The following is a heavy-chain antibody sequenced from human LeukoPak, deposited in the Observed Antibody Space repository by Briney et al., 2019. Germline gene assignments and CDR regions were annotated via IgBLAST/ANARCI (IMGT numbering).Heavy chain of an antibody. CDR2: INPNSGGT. CDR3: ARVRVQLERRDWFDP. CDR1: GYTFTVYY. D-gene: IGHD1-1*01. Sequence: ASVKVSCKASGYTFTVYYMHWVRQAPGQGLEWMGWINPNSGGTNYAQKFQGRVTMTRDTSISTAYMELSRLRSDDTAVYYCARVRVQLERRDWFDPWGQGTLVTVSS. J-gene: IGHJ5*02. V-gene: IGHV1-2*02.